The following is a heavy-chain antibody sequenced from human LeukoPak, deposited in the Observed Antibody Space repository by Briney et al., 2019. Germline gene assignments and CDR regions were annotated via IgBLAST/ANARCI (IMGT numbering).Heavy chain of an antibody. D-gene: IGHD2-21*02. Sequence: GGSLRLSCAASGFTFSSYAMSWVRQAPGKGLEWVSAISGSGGSTYYADSVKGRFTISRDNSKNTLYLQMNSLRAEDTAVYYCAKQGPARIPIVVVTAMAHWGRGTLVTVSS. CDR3: AKQGPARIPIVVVTAMAH. CDR1: GFTFSSYA. J-gene: IGHJ4*02. CDR2: ISGSGGST. V-gene: IGHV3-23*01.